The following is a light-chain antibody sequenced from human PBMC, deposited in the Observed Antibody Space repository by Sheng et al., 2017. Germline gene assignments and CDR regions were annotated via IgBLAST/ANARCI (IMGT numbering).Light chain of an antibody. J-gene: IGKJ1*01. CDR2: GAS. CDR1: QSIGNH. CDR3: QHRRNWPWT. Sequence: EIVLTQSPATLSLSPGDRATLSCRASQSIGNHLAWYQQKPGQAPSLLIYGASTRATGIPTRFSGSGSGTDFTLSISSLDPEDFAIYYCQHRRNWPWTFGQGTQVEIK. V-gene: IGKV3-11*01.